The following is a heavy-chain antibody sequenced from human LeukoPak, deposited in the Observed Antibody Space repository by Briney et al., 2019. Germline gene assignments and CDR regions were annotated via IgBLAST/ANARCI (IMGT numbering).Heavy chain of an antibody. CDR1: GFSISRYW. CDR3: ARDPGAGNDY. CDR2: IDLHGSGK. J-gene: IGHJ4*02. V-gene: IGHV3-7*01. Sequence: GGPLRLSCAASGFSISRYWMTWVRQAPGKGLEWVANIDLHGSGKFYVDSVKGRFTVSRDNPENTLYLQMNSLRAEDTAVYYCARDPGAGNDYWGQGNLVIVSS. D-gene: IGHD1-1*01.